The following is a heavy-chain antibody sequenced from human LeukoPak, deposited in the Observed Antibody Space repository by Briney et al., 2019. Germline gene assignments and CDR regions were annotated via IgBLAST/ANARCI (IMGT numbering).Heavy chain of an antibody. Sequence: PGGSLRLSCAASGFNFDDYGMSWVRQAPGKGLEWVSAISGSGGSTYYADSVKGRFTISRDNSKNTLYLQMNSLRAEDTAVYYCAKMGYYDSSGYSNHDAFDIWGQGTMVTVSS. D-gene: IGHD3-22*01. CDR1: GFNFDDYG. CDR2: ISGSGGST. CDR3: AKMGYYDSSGYSNHDAFDI. V-gene: IGHV3-23*01. J-gene: IGHJ3*02.